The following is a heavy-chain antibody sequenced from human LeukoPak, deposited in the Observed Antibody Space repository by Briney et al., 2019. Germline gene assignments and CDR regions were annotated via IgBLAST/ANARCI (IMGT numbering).Heavy chain of an antibody. Sequence: ASVKVSCKASGYTFTSYDINWVRQATGQGLEWMGWMNPNSGNTGYAQKFQGRVTMTRNTSISTAYMELSSLRSEDTAVYYCARAPIVVVPAAINWFDPWGQGTLVTVSS. V-gene: IGHV1-8*01. CDR2: MNPNSGNT. D-gene: IGHD2-2*01. CDR1: GYTFTSYD. J-gene: IGHJ5*02. CDR3: ARAPIVVVPAAINWFDP.